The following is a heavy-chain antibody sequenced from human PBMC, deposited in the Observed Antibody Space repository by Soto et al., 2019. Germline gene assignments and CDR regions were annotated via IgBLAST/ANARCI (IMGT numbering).Heavy chain of an antibody. CDR1: GYTFITYG. V-gene: IGHV1-18*01. J-gene: IGHJ4*02. CDR2: ISTYNGNT. Sequence: QVQLVQSGAEVKKPGDSVKVSCKASGYTFITYGVSWVRQAPGQGLDWLGWISTYNGNTRYAERLQGRVTMTTDTTTNTAYMELRNLRSDDTAVYYCARRPTDYYDNSANYFLDYWGQGTLVTVSS. D-gene: IGHD3-22*01. CDR3: ARRPTDYYDNSANYFLDY.